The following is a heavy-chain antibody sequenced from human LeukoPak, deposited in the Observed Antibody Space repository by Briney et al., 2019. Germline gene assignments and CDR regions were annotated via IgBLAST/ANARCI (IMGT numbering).Heavy chain of an antibody. Sequence: SETLSVTCAVYGGSFSGYYWSWIRQPPGKGLEWIGEINHSGSTNYNPSLKSRVTISVDTSKNQFSLKLSSVTAADTAVYYCARGDIVVVPAARPGNYFDYWGQGTLVTVSS. CDR2: INHSGST. J-gene: IGHJ4*02. CDR1: GGSFSGYY. CDR3: ARGDIVVVPAARPGNYFDY. D-gene: IGHD2-2*01. V-gene: IGHV4-34*01.